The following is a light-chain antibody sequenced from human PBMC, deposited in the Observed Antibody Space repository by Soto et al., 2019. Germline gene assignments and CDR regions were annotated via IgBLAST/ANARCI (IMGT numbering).Light chain of an antibody. CDR2: SAS. CDR1: QGSSNS. Sequence: DIQMTQSPSSLSASVGDRVTITCRASQGSSNSLAWYQQKAGKVPKVLIYSASALQSGVPSRFSASGYGTDFTLSISSLQSEDVATYYCQQYNSAPLTFGGGTMVEIK. CDR3: QQYNSAPLT. V-gene: IGKV1-27*01. J-gene: IGKJ4*01.